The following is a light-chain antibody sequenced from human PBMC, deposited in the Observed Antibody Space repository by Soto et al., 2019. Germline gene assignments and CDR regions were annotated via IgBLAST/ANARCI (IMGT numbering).Light chain of an antibody. Sequence: EIVLTQSSATLSLSPGERATHSCRARQSVTSNALAWYQQKPGQAPRLLIHGVSSRATGIPDRFSGSGSGTDFTLTISRLEPEDFAVYYCQQRSKWPLTFGGGTKVEIK. CDR3: QQRSKWPLT. J-gene: IGKJ4*01. CDR2: GVS. V-gene: IGKV3D-20*02. CDR1: QSVTSNA.